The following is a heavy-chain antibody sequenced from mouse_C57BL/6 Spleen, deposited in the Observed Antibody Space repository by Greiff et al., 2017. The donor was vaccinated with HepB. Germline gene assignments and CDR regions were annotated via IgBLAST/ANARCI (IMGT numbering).Heavy chain of an antibody. CDR2: ISDGGSYT. V-gene: IGHV5-4*01. CDR1: GFTFSSYA. D-gene: IGHD2-3*01. J-gene: IGHJ3*01. Sequence: EVHLVESGGGLVKPGGSLKLSCAASGFTFSSYAMSWVRQTPEKRLEWVATISDGGSYTYYPDNVKGRFTISRDNAKNNLYLQMSHLKSEDTAMYYCALDGYYAWFAYWGQGTLVTVSA. CDR3: ALDGYYAWFAY.